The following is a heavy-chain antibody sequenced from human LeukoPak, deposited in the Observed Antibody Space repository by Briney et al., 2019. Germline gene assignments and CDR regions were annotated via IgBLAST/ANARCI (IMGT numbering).Heavy chain of an antibody. CDR1: GFTFGGYW. CDR2: INSDGSRT. D-gene: IGHD6-13*01. V-gene: IGHV3-74*01. Sequence: GGSLRLSCAASGFTFGGYWMHWVRQAPGKGLVWVSRINSDGSRTIYADSVKGRFTVSRDNAKNTLYLQMNSLRAEDTAVYYCAKDLYSSNWYNWFDPWGQGTLVTVSS. J-gene: IGHJ5*02. CDR3: AKDLYSSNWYNWFDP.